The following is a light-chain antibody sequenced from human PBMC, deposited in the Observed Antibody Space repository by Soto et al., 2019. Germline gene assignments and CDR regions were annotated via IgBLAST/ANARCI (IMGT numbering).Light chain of an antibody. Sequence: DIQMTQSPSSLSASVGDRVTLTCRATQSISKYLNWYQQKPGKAPNLLIYSTSTLQSGVPSRFSGSGSGTDFTLTINSLQPEDFATYCCQQAYDIPRTFGQGTKVDI. CDR2: STS. CDR1: QSISKY. V-gene: IGKV1-39*01. J-gene: IGKJ1*01. CDR3: QQAYDIPRT.